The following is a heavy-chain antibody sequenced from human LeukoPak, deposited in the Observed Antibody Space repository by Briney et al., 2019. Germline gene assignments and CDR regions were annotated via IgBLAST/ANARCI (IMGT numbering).Heavy chain of an antibody. CDR1: GGSFSGYY. V-gene: IGHV4-59*01. CDR2: IYYSGST. Sequence: PSETLSLTCAVYGGSFSGYYWSWIRQPPGKGLEWIGYIYYSGSTNYNPSLKSRVTISVDTSKNQFSLKLSSVTAADTAVYYCARVPDYYYYYMDDWGKGTTVTVSS. CDR3: ARVPDYYYYYMDD. J-gene: IGHJ6*03.